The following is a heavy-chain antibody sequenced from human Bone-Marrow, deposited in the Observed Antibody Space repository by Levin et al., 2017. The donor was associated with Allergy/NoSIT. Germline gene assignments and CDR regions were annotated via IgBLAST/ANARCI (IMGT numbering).Heavy chain of an antibody. CDR1: GGSISTYY. V-gene: IGHV4-59*01. CDR3: ARGPRGGCTGTSCITGGIDY. D-gene: IGHD2-2*01. Sequence: GSLRLSCTVPGGSISTYYWSWIRQPPGKGLEGIGYIFYSGSTNYNPSLQSRVTMSVDTSRNQFSLSLASVTAADTALYCCARGPRGGCTGTSCITGGIDYWGQGTLVAVSS. CDR2: IFYSGST. J-gene: IGHJ4*02.